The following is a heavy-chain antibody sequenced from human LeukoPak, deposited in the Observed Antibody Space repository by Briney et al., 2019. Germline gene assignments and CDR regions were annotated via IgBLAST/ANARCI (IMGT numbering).Heavy chain of an antibody. J-gene: IGHJ4*02. D-gene: IGHD2-21*01. V-gene: IGHV4-61*08. CDR2: TYYSGST. Sequence: SETLSLTCSVSGGSVSSGDYYWNWIRQPPGKGLEWVGYTYYSGSTNYNPSLKSRLSISVDRSKNQFSLKLKSVTAADTAVYYCARDNSALDYWGQGTLVAVSS. CDR3: ARDNSALDY. CDR1: GGSVSSGDYY.